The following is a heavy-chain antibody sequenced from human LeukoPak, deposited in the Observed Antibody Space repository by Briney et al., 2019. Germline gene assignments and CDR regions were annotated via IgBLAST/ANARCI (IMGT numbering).Heavy chain of an antibody. CDR3: AREGGTRFLEWLLPYYFDY. J-gene: IGHJ4*02. CDR1: GGSFSGYY. V-gene: IGHV4-34*01. CDR2: INHSGST. D-gene: IGHD3-3*01. Sequence: SETLSLACAVYGGSFSGYYWSWIRQRPGQGLEWIGEINHSGSTNYNPSPKSRVTISVDTSKNQFSLKLSSVTAADTAVYYCAREGGTRFLEWLLPYYFDYWGQGTLVTVSS.